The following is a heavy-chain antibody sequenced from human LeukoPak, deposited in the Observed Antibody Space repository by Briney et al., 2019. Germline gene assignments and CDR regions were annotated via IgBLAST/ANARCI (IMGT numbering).Heavy chain of an antibody. CDR1: GYTFTSYV. CDR3: ARGLRYRIPHPLHPFDY. Sequence: ASVKVSCKASGYTFTSYVTSWVRQAPGQGLEWMGWISAYNGNTNYAQKLQGRVTMTTDTSTSTAYMELRSLRSDDTAVYYCARGLRYRIPHPLHPFDYWGQGTLVTVSS. V-gene: IGHV1-18*01. CDR2: ISAYNGNT. D-gene: IGHD2-2*02. J-gene: IGHJ4*02.